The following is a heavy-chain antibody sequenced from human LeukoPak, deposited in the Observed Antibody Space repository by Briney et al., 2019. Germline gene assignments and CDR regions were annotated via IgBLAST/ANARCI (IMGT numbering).Heavy chain of an antibody. CDR2: IYYSGNS. Sequence: PSETLSLTCSVSSASISSSNYFWGWIRQPPGKGLEWLASIYYSGNSYFNPSLKSRVTISVDTSKNQFSLRLSSVTAADTAVYYCASLGYYYMDVWGKGTTVTVSS. J-gene: IGHJ6*03. V-gene: IGHV4-39*07. CDR1: SASISSSNYF. CDR3: ASLGYYYMDV.